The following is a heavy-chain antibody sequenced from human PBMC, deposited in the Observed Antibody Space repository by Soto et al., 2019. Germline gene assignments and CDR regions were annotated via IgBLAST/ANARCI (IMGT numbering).Heavy chain of an antibody. J-gene: IGHJ3*02. Sequence: KFQGRVTITRDTSASTAYMELSSLRSEDTAVYYCARRGSSGAFDIWGQGTMVTVSS. V-gene: IGHV1-3*01. CDR3: ARRGSSGAFDI. D-gene: IGHD6-19*01.